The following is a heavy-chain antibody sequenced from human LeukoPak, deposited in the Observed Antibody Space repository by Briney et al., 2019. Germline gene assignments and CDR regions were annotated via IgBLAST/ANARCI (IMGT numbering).Heavy chain of an antibody. D-gene: IGHD6-13*01. V-gene: IGHV3-21*01. CDR1: GFTFSSYS. CDR2: ISSSSSYI. Sequence: SGGSLRLSCAASGFTFSSYSMNWVRQAPGKGLEWVSSISSSSSYIYYADSVKGRFTISRDNAKNSLYLQMNSLRAEDTAVYYCARVGSSSWYDFDYWGQGTLVTVSS. CDR3: ARVGSSSWYDFDY. J-gene: IGHJ4*02.